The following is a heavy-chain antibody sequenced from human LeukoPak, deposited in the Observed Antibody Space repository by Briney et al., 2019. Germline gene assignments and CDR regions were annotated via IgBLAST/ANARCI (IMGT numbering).Heavy chain of an antibody. CDR2: ITENGGGT. V-gene: IGHV3-23*01. D-gene: IGHD1-26*01. CDR3: TKGKVNQVGGLDC. CDR1: GFTFSSYG. J-gene: IGHJ4*02. Sequence: GGSLRLSCVASGFTFSSYGMHWVRQAPGKGLEWVSSITENGGGTYYADSVKGRFIISRDNSKNTLYLQMNSLRVDDTAIYYCTKGKVNQVGGLDCWGQGTLVTVSS.